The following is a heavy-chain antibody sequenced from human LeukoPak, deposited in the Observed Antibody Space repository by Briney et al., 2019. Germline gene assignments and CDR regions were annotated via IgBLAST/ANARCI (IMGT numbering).Heavy chain of an antibody. CDR3: ARAPSEVGGYYPEYFRH. D-gene: IGHD3-22*01. V-gene: IGHV3-74*01. CDR1: GFTFRRYW. CDR2: IKSDGKT. J-gene: IGHJ1*01. Sequence: PGGSLRLSCEASGFTFRRYWMHWVRHAPGKGLVWVSRIKSDGKTNYADSVKGRFTTSRDNAKNTVSLQMDSLRAEDTGVYYCARAPSEVGGYYPEYFRHWGQGTLVTVSS.